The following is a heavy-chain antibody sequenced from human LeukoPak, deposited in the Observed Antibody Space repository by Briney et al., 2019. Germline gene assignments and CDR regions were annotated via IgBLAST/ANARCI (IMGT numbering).Heavy chain of an antibody. Sequence: GGSLRLSCAASGFTFSSYAMHWVRQAPGKGLEWVAVISYDGSNKYYADSVKGRFTISRDNAKNSLYLQMNSLRAEDTASYYCAKDKSTVTHWYFDLWGRGTLVTVSS. D-gene: IGHD4-17*01. CDR3: AKDKSTVTHWYFDL. V-gene: IGHV3-30*04. CDR2: ISYDGSNK. J-gene: IGHJ2*01. CDR1: GFTFSSYA.